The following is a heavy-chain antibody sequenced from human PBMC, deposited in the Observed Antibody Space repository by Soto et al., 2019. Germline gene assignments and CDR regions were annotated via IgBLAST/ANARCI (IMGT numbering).Heavy chain of an antibody. CDR1: GGSISSVDYY. V-gene: IGHV4-30-4*01. J-gene: IGHJ6*02. D-gene: IGHD3-16*01. CDR2: IYYSGST. CDR3: ARDLSAARFGYYGMDV. Sequence: SETLSLTCTVSGGSISSVDYYWSWIRQPPGKGLEWIGYIYYSGSTYYNPSLKSRVTISVDTSKNQFSLKLSSVTAADTAVYYCARDLSAARFGYYGMDVWGQGTTVTVSS.